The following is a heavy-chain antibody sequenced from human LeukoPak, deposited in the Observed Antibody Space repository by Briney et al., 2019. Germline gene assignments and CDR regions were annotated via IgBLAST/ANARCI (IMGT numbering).Heavy chain of an antibody. D-gene: IGHD2-15*01. Sequence: GASVKVSCKASGGTFSDYSISWVRQAPGQGLEWMGRIIPILNVPNYAQKFEGRVTITADKSTSTAYMELSSLKSEDTAVYFCARDRPRARYSNYWGQGTLVTVSS. CDR1: GGTFSDYS. V-gene: IGHV1-69*04. J-gene: IGHJ4*02. CDR3: ARDRPRARYSNY. CDR2: IIPILNVP.